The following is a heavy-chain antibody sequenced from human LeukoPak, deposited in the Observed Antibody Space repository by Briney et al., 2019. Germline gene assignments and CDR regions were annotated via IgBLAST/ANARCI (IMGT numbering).Heavy chain of an antibody. J-gene: IGHJ5*02. CDR1: GGSISSYY. V-gene: IGHV4-59*08. Sequence: SETLSLTCTVSGGSISSYYWSWIRQPPGKGLEWIGYIYYSGSTNYNPSLKSRVTISVDTSKNQFSLKLSSVTAADTAVYYCARIPKNYYDSSGFDPWGQGTLVTVSS. D-gene: IGHD3-22*01. CDR2: IYYSGST. CDR3: ARIPKNYYDSSGFDP.